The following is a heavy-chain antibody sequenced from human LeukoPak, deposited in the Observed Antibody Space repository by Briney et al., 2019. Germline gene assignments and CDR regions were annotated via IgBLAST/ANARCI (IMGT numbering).Heavy chain of an antibody. Sequence: SETLSLTCTVSAYSISNGYYWGWIRQPPGKGLEWIGYIYYSGSTNYNPSLKSRVTISVDTSKNQFSLKLSSVTAADTAVYYCARDSNWNYGTGFDYWGQGTLVTVSS. CDR1: AYSISNGYY. D-gene: IGHD1-7*01. CDR2: IYYSGST. CDR3: ARDSNWNYGTGFDY. V-gene: IGHV4-38-2*02. J-gene: IGHJ4*02.